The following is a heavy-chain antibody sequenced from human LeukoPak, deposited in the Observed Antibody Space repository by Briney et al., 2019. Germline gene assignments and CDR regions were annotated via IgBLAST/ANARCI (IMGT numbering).Heavy chain of an antibody. D-gene: IGHD3-10*01. J-gene: IGHJ4*02. CDR1: GGALTSYA. V-gene: IGHV1-69*13. Sequence: SVKLSCKASGGALTSYAISWVREAPGPGLEWMGGIVPIFGTANYAKEFHGRVTITADESTSTAYMELSSLRSEHTAVHYCSSGIRGVIIPASFVHWGQGTLVTVSS. CDR2: IVPIFGTA. CDR3: SSGIRGVIIPASFVH.